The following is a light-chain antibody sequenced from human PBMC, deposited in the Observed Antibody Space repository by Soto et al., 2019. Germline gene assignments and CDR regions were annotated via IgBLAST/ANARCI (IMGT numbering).Light chain of an antibody. CDR2: GAS. V-gene: IGKV3-15*01. CDR3: QQYNNWPPWT. CDR1: QSVLYSPSDKNY. J-gene: IGKJ1*01. Sequence: DIVMTPSPDSLAVSLGERATINCKSSQSVLYSPSDKNYLAWYQQKPGQAPRLLIYGASTRATGIPARFSGSGSGTEFTLTISGLQSEDFAVYYCQQYNNWPPWTFGQGTKVDIK.